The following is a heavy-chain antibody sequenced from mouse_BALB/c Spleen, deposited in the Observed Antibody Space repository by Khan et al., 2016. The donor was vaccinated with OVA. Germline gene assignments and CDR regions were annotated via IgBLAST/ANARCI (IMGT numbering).Heavy chain of an antibody. V-gene: IGHV3-2*02. CDR2: ISSSGST. Sequence: EVKLLESGPGLVKPSQSLSLTCTVTGYPITSDYAWNWIRQFPGNKLEWMGYISSSGSTNYNPALKSRISITRDTSKNQFFLQLNSVTTEDTATYYCARDGSRYNYAMDYWGQGTSVTVSS. CDR1: GYPITSDYA. D-gene: IGHD2-3*01. CDR3: ARDGSRYNYAMDY. J-gene: IGHJ4*01.